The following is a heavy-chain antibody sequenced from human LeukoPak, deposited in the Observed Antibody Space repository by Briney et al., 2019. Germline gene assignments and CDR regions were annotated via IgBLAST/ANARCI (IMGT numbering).Heavy chain of an antibody. CDR1: GFTFSSYW. D-gene: IGHD2-15*01. CDR3: AKTGWAYNWFDP. CDR2: IKQDGSEK. V-gene: IGHV3-7*03. J-gene: IGHJ5*02. Sequence: GGSLRLSCAASGFTFSSYWMSWVRQAPGKGLEWVANIKQDGSEKYYVDSVKGRFTISRDNSKNTLYLQMNSLRAEDTAVYYCAKTGWAYNWFDPWGQGTLVTVSS.